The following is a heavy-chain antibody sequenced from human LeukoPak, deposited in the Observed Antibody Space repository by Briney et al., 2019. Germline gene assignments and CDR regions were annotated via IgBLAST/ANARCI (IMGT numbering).Heavy chain of an antibody. CDR3: ARTSVAYGDYRGSNDY. J-gene: IGHJ4*02. D-gene: IGHD4-17*01. CDR2: IDWDDDK. Sequence: SGPTLVNPTQTLTLTCTFSGFSLSTSEVCVTWIRQPPGKALEWLARIDWDDDKYYSTSLKTRLTISKDTPKNQVVLTMTNMEPVDTATYYCARTSVAYGDYRGSNDYWGQGTLVTVSS. V-gene: IGHV2-70*11. CDR1: GFSLSTSEVC.